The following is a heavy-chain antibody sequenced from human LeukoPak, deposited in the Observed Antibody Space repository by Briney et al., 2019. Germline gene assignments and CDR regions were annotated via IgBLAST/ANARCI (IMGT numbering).Heavy chain of an antibody. CDR1: GGSISSVGYY. Sequence: SETLSLTCTVSGGSISSVGYYWSWIRQHPGKGLEWIGYIYYSGSTYYNPSLKSRVTISVDTSKNQFSLKLSSVTAADTAVYYCASLGEEPLDYFDYWGQGTPVTVSS. V-gene: IGHV4-31*03. CDR3: ASLGEEPLDYFDY. J-gene: IGHJ4*02. CDR2: IYYSGST. D-gene: IGHD3-10*01.